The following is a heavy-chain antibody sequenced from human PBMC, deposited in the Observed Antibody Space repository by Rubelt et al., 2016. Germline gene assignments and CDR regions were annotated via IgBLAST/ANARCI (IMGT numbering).Heavy chain of an antibody. CDR2: IYYSGST. Sequence: QLQLQESGPGLLKPSETLSLTCTVHGGSISSSSYYWGWIRQPPGKGLEWIGSIYYSGSTYFNPSLRSRVTVSLDASKNQFALRLIAVTAADTAGYDCVAKGFNYHGMDVWGQGTTVTVAS. J-gene: IGHJ6*02. CDR1: GGSISSSSYY. CDR3: VAKGFNYHGMDV. V-gene: IGHV4-39*07.